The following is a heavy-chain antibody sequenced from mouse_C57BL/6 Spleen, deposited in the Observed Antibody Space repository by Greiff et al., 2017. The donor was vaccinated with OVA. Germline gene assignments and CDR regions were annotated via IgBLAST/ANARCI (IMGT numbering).Heavy chain of an antibody. Sequence: VQRVESGPGLVQPSQCLPITCTVSGFSLTSYGVHWVRQSPGKGLEWLGVIWRGGSTDYNAAFMSRLSITKDNSKSQVFFKMNSLQADDTAVYYCAKIYSSWYFDVWGTGTTVTVSS. CDR2: IWRGGST. CDR3: AKIYSSWYFDV. J-gene: IGHJ1*03. V-gene: IGHV2-5*01. D-gene: IGHD2-3*01. CDR1: GFSLTSYG.